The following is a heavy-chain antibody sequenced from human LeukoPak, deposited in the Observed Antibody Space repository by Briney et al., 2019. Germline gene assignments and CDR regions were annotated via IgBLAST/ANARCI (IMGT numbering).Heavy chain of an antibody. CDR2: ICYSGST. CDR3: ARAGGFFSPFGY. CDR1: GGSISSGGYY. D-gene: IGHD3-16*01. Sequence: PSQTLSLTCTVSGGSISSGGYYWSWIRQHPGDGLEWIGYICYSGSTYYNPSLKSRVTISIDTSKNQFSLKLSSVTAADTAVYYCARAGGFFSPFGYWGQGTLVTVSS. J-gene: IGHJ4*02. V-gene: IGHV4-31*03.